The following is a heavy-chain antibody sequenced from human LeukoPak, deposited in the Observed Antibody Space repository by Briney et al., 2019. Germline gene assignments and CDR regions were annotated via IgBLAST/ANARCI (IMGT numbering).Heavy chain of an antibody. CDR1: DGSIYTYY. D-gene: IGHD3-16*01. Sequence: PSETLPLTCTVSDGSIYTYYWSWIRQPPGKGLEWIGYVFYSGSTNYNPSLKSRATISLDTSKNQFSLKLSSATAADTAVYYCARLVGGHPNPRRKVRYYGMDVWGQGTTVTVSS. J-gene: IGHJ6*02. V-gene: IGHV4-59*08. CDR3: ARLVGGHPNPRRKVRYYGMDV. CDR2: VFYSGST.